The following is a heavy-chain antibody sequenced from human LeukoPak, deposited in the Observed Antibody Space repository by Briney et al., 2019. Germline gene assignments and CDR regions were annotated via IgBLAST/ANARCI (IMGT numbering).Heavy chain of an antibody. J-gene: IGHJ4*02. V-gene: IGHV4-39*07. CDR1: GGSVSSSSYY. D-gene: IGHD3-10*01. CDR2: IYFSGRT. CDR3: ARDNPYGSGTDY. Sequence: SETLSLTCNVSGGSVSSSSYYWGWIRQPPGKGLEWIGSIYFSGRTYYNMSLKSRVTISIDTSKNQFSLKVNSVTAADTAVYYCARDNPYGSGTDYWGQGTLVTVSS.